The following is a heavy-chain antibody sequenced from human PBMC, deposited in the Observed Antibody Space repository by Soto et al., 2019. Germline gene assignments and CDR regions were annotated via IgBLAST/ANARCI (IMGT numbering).Heavy chain of an antibody. J-gene: IGHJ3*02. CDR3: AYTGVVTCSGTSCQILDAVAS. CDR2: IYWDDDK. V-gene: IGHV2-5*02. Sequence: QITLKESGPTLVNPTQPLTLTCTFSGFSLSTSGVGVGWIRQPPGKALEWLALIYWDDDKHYSPSLKTRLTITTDTTKKPVVVTMTNRHPVETARYSWAYTGVVTCSGTSCQILDAVASWAPGTVVT. D-gene: IGHD2-15*01. CDR1: GFSLSTSGVG.